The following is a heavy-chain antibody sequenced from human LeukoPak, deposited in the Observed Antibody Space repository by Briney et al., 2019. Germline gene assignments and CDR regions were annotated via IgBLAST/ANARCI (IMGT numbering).Heavy chain of an antibody. D-gene: IGHD1-20*01. CDR2: TWFDGSSE. Sequence: PGGSLRLSCATSGFTFSNFAMHWVRQTPGKGLEWVALTWFDGSSEYYADSVKGRFTISRDNSKNTLHLQMSSLRAEDTAVYFCAKDSGITGIQRQFDYWGQGTLVTVSS. J-gene: IGHJ4*02. CDR1: GFTFSNFA. V-gene: IGHV3-33*06. CDR3: AKDSGITGIQRQFDY.